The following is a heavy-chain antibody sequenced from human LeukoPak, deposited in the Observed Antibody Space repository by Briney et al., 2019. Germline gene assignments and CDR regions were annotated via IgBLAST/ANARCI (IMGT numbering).Heavy chain of an antibody. CDR2: IYHSGST. V-gene: IGHV4-38-2*02. D-gene: IGHD5-24*01. CDR1: GYSISSGYY. J-gene: IGHJ4*02. CDR3: AREEMAPYYFDY. Sequence: SETLSLTCTVSGYSISSGYYWGWIRQPPGKGLEWIGSIYHSGSTYYNPSLKSRVTISVDTSKNQFSLKLSSVTAADTAVYYCAREEMAPYYFDYWGQGTLSPSPQ.